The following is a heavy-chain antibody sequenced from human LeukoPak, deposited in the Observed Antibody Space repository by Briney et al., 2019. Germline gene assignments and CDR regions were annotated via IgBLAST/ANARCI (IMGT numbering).Heavy chain of an antibody. CDR2: INPNSGGA. D-gene: IGHD1-1*01. V-gene: IGHV1-2*02. Sequence: GASVKVSCKASGYTFTGYFMHWVRQAPGQGLEWVGWINPNSGGAIYAQNFQGRVTMTSDTFVSTAYLELDRLKSDDTAVYYCVRDFDVEGGPWGQGTLVTVSS. J-gene: IGHJ5*02. CDR3: VRDFDVEGGP. CDR1: GYTFTGYF.